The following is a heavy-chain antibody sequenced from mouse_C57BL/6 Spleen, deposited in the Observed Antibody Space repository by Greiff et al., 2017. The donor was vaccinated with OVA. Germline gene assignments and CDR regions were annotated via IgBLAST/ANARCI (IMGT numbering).Heavy chain of an antibody. CDR3: APSPYYYGSSVFAY. Sequence: VQLQQPGAELVKPGASVKMSCKASGYTFTSYWITWVKQRPGQGLEWIGDIYPGSGSTNYNEKFKRKATLTVDTSSSTASMQLSSLTSEDSAVYYCAPSPYYYGSSVFAYWGQGTLVTVSA. V-gene: IGHV1-55*01. CDR2: IYPGSGST. D-gene: IGHD1-1*01. J-gene: IGHJ3*01. CDR1: GYTFTSYW.